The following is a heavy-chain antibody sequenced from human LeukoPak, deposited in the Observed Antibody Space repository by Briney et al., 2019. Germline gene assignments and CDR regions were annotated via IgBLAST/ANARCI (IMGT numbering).Heavy chain of an antibody. CDR2: IYYSGST. D-gene: IGHD1-1*01. J-gene: IGHJ6*03. CDR3: AKRTKQLALRGQYFYYYMDV. V-gene: IGHV4-59*01. CDR1: DGSISDDY. Sequence: MSSETLSLTCTVSDGSISDDYWTWIRQPPGKGLEWIGYIYYSGSTNYHPSLKSRVTISIDTSKTQFSLKLSSVTAADTAVYYCAKRTKQLALRGQYFYYYMDVWGKGTTVTVSS.